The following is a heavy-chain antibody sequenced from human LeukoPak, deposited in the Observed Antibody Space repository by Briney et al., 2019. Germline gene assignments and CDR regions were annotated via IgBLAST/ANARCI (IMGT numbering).Heavy chain of an antibody. V-gene: IGHV3-30-3*01. CDR3: AKGAIRIAGDY. D-gene: IGHD2-21*01. J-gene: IGHJ4*02. CDR1: GFTFSSYA. Sequence: GGSLRLSCAASGFTFSSYAMHWVRQAPGKGLEWVAVISYDGSNKYYADSVKGRFTISRDNSKNTLYLQMNSLRAEDTAVYYCAKGAIRIAGDYWGQGTLVTVSS. CDR2: ISYDGSNK.